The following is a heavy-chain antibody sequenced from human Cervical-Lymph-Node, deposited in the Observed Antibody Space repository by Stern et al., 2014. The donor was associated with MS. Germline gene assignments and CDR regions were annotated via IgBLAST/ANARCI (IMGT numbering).Heavy chain of an antibody. CDR3: TGVNYDILIGYYSDY. CDR2: IWYDGSKK. J-gene: IGHJ4*02. Sequence: VQLVESGGGVVQPGRSLKLSCAASGFEFSSYGIHWVRQAPGKGLEWVAVIWYDGSKKFYAEFVKGRFTISRDNSKNTGYLQMNSLRAEDTAVYYCTGVNYDILIGYYSDYWGQGTLVTVSS. V-gene: IGHV3-33*01. CDR1: GFEFSSYG. D-gene: IGHD3-9*01.